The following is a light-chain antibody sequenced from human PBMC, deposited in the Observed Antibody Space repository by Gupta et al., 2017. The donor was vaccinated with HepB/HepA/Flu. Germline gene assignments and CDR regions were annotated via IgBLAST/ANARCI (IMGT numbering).Light chain of an antibody. J-gene: IGKJ4*01. CDR1: QIISSW. Sequence: DIQMTQSPSTLSASVGDRVTITCRASQIISSWLAWYQQKPGKAPKLLIYKASNLESGVSSRFSGSGSRTEFTLTISSLQPDDLATYYCQHYNSYPLTFGGGTKVAIK. V-gene: IGKV1-5*03. CDR3: QHYNSYPLT. CDR2: KAS.